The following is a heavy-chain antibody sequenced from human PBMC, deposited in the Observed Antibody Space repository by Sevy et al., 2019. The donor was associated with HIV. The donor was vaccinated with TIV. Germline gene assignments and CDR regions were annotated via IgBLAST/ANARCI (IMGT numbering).Heavy chain of an antibody. CDR2: IWYDGSNK. CDR1: GFTFSSYG. Sequence: GGSLRLSCAASGFTFSSYGMHWVRQAPGKGLEWVAVIWYDGSNKYYADSVKGRFTISRDNSKNMLYLQMNSLRAEDTAVYYCARDGPSYYGSGSHKGNAFDIWGQGTMVNVSS. J-gene: IGHJ3*02. D-gene: IGHD3-10*01. V-gene: IGHV3-33*01. CDR3: ARDGPSYYGSGSHKGNAFDI.